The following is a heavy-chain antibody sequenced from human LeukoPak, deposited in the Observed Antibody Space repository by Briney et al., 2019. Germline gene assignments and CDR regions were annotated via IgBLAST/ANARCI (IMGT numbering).Heavy chain of an antibody. J-gene: IGHJ4*02. CDR2: INTNTGNP. CDR1: GYTFTSYA. CDR3: ARVPTSFMAAAGGFDY. V-gene: IGHV7-4-1*02. D-gene: IGHD6-13*01. Sequence: ASVKVSCKASGYTFTSYAMNWVRQAPGQGLEWMGWINTNTGNPTYAQGFTGRFVFSLDTSVSTAYLQISSLKAEDTAVYYCARVPTSFMAAAGGFDYWGRGTLVTVSS.